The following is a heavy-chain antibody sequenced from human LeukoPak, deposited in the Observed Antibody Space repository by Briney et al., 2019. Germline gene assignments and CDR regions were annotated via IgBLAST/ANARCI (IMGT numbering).Heavy chain of an antibody. CDR3: ARQTRGYSYGFLDY. Sequence: SETLSLTCTVSGGSISSGGYYWSWIRQHPGKGLEWIGYIYYSGSTYYNPSLKSRVTISVDTSKNQFSLKLSSVTAADTAVYYCARQTRGYSYGFLDYWGQGTLVTVSS. D-gene: IGHD5-18*01. CDR2: IYYSGST. J-gene: IGHJ4*02. CDR1: GGSISSGGYY. V-gene: IGHV4-31*03.